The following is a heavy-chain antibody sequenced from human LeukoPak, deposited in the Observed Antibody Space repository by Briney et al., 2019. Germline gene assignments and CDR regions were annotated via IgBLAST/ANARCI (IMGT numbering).Heavy chain of an antibody. CDR3: ATKSSLAS. V-gene: IGHV3-7*01. Sequence: PGGSLRLSCEVSGFSFSNHWMSWVRQAPGKGLEWVANIRQDGSEKYYVDSVKGRFTISRDNAKNSVCLQMNSLRAEDTAVYYCATKSSLASWGQGALVTVSS. J-gene: IGHJ5*02. CDR1: GFSFSNHW. D-gene: IGHD2-2*01. CDR2: IRQDGSEK.